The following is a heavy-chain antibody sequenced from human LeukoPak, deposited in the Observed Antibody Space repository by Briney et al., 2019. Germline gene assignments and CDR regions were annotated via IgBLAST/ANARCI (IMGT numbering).Heavy chain of an antibody. Sequence: SVKVSCKASGYTFTGYYMHWVRQAPGQGLEWMGRINPNSGGTNYAQKFQGRVTMTRDTSISTAYMELSRLRSDDTAVYYCATIAVAGTGGDYWGQGTLVTVSS. J-gene: IGHJ4*02. V-gene: IGHV1-2*06. D-gene: IGHD6-19*01. CDR2: INPNSGGT. CDR1: GYTFTGYY. CDR3: ATIAVAGTGGDY.